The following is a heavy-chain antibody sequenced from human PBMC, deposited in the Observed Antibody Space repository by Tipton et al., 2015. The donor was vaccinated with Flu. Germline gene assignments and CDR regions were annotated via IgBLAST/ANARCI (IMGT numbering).Heavy chain of an antibody. V-gene: IGHV4-31*03. CDR1: GESVSSGGYH. J-gene: IGHJ3*02. CDR2: IYFSDT. D-gene: IGHD3-9*01. CDR3: ARDPGAYYDFMTGHRTGNIYDI. Sequence: TLSLTCIVFGESVSSGGYHWTWIRQFPGRGLEWIGSIYFSDTFYNPSLKSRVTISEDTSKNQFSLKLTSVTSADAAVYYCARDPGAYYDFMTGHRTGNIYDIWGHGTMVTVSS.